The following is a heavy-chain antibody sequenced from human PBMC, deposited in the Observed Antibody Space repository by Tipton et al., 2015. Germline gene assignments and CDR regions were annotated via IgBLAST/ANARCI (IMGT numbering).Heavy chain of an antibody. J-gene: IGHJ6*02. D-gene: IGHD3-10*01. CDR3: ARFRYYGSESERGYFHGLDV. V-gene: IGHV4-61*01. Sequence: GLVKPSQTLSLTCAVSAYSISSDYYWGWIRQPPGKGLEWIGYIYYLGSTIYNPSFKSRVTISGDTSKNQLSLKLSSVTAAGTAVYYCARFRYYGSESERGYFHGLDVWGQGTTVTVSS. CDR1: AYSISSDYY. CDR2: IYYLGST.